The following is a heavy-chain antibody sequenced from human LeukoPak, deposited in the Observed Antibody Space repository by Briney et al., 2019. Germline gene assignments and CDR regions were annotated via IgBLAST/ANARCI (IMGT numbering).Heavy chain of an antibody. CDR1: GGSISSYY. Sequence: SETLSLTCTVSGGSISSYYWSWIRQPPGKGLEWIGYIYYSGSTNYNPSLKSRVTISVDTSKNQFSLKLSSVTAADTAVYYCARDLSAIAVAGDDAFDIWGQGTMVTVSS. J-gene: IGHJ3*02. D-gene: IGHD6-19*01. CDR3: ARDLSAIAVAGDDAFDI. V-gene: IGHV4-59*01. CDR2: IYYSGST.